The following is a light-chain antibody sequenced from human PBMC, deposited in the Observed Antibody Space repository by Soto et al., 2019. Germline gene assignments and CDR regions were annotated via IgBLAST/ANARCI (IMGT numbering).Light chain of an antibody. CDR2: SAS. CDR1: HNIETF. CDR3: QQSYNTLT. J-gene: IGKJ4*01. Sequence: DIQMTQSPSSLFASVGDRVTITCRASHNIETFLNWYQHTQGKAPKLLIYSASTLQSRVPPRFTGSRSGTNFTLTISSLQSEDIATYYCQQSYNTLTFGGGTKVEIK. V-gene: IGKV1-39*01.